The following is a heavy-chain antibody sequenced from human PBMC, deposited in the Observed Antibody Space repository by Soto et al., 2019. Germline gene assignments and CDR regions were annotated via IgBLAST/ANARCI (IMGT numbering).Heavy chain of an antibody. CDR1: GGTFSSYS. D-gene: IGHD1-26*01. V-gene: IGHV1-69*01. J-gene: IGHJ4*02. CDR2: NIPIFGTA. CDR3: ARDGGRHSGGIDY. Sequence: QVQLVQSGAEVKKPGSSVKVSCKASGGTFSSYSINWVRQAPGQGLEWMGENIPIFGTANYAQEFQGRGTISGDESTSTAYMELSNVRSEDTAVYYCARDGGRHSGGIDYWGQGTMVTVSS.